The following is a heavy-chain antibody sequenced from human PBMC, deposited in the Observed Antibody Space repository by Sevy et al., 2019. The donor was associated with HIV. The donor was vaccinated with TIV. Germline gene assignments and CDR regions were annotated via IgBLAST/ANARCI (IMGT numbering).Heavy chain of an antibody. V-gene: IGHV3-53*01. D-gene: IGHD5-18*01. CDR3: ARDRNTAMVIGMDV. J-gene: IGHJ6*02. CDR1: GFIVSSNY. CDR2: IYSGGNT. Sequence: GGSLRLSCAASGFIVSSNYMSWVRQAPGKGLEWVSVIYSGGNTYYADSVKGRFTISRDNSKNTLYLQMNSLRAEDTAVYYCARDRNTAMVIGMDVWGQGTTVTVSS.